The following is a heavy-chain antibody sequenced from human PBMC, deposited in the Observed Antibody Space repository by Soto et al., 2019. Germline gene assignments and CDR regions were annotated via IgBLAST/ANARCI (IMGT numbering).Heavy chain of an antibody. Sequence: SETLSLTCTVSGGSISSYYWSWIRQPPGKGLEWIGYIYYSGSTNYNPSLKSRVTISADKSISTAYLQWSSLKASDTTMYYCACPCGSIAARRGGYYGMDVWGQGTTVTVSS. V-gene: IGHV4-59*12. CDR3: ACPCGSIAARRGGYYGMDV. CDR1: GGSISSYY. CDR2: IYYSGST. J-gene: IGHJ6*02. D-gene: IGHD6-6*01.